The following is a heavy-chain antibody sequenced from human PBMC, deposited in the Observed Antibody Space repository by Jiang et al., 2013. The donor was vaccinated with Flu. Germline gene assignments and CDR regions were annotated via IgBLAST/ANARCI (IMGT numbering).Heavy chain of an antibody. V-gene: IGHV1-3*01. CDR3: ARGRLTVVRGVTVLDH. CDR2: IDAGNDNT. D-gene: IGHD3-10*01. CDR1: GYTFISYV. J-gene: IGHJ4*02. Sequence: GAEVKKPGASVKVSCKASGYTFISYVMHWVRQAPGQSLEWMGWIDAGNDNTKYSQKFQGRVTFTRDKSASTAYVELSSLTSEDTAIYFCARGRLTVVRGVTVLDHWGQGTQVTVSA.